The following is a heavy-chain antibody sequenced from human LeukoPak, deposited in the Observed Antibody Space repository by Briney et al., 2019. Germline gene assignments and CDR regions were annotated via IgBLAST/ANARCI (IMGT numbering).Heavy chain of an antibody. D-gene: IGHD2-21*02. V-gene: IGHV5-51*01. CDR3: ARHRVSSAIGAFDI. CDR1: GFRSTTYW. Sequence: GESLKISCKGSGFRSTTYWVAWVRQMPGKGLEWMGIIYPSTSDTRYSPSFQGQVTISADKSISTAYLQWSSLKASDTAMYYCARHRVSSAIGAFDIWGQGTMVTVSS. J-gene: IGHJ3*02. CDR2: IYPSTSDT.